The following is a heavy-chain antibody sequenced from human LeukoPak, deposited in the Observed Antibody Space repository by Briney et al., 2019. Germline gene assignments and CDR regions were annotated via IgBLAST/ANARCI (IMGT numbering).Heavy chain of an antibody. D-gene: IGHD2-2*01. CDR3: ARNLYCSSTSCYGTFDY. V-gene: IGHV4-38-2*02. CDR2: IYHSGST. J-gene: IGHJ4*02. Sequence: PSETLSLTCSVSDFSITRGYYWGWIRQAPGKGLEWIGSIYHSGSTYYNPSLKSRVTISVDTSKNQFSLKLSSVTAADTAVYYCARNLYCSSTSCYGTFDYWGQGTLVTVSS. CDR1: DFSITRGYY.